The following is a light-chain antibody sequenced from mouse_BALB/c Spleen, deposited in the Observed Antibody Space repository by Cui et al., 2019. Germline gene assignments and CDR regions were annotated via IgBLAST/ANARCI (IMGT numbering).Light chain of an antibody. J-gene: IGKJ2*01. V-gene: IGKV5-37*01. CDR1: QRLYKN. Sequence: DILMTKSQATLPVTPGETDSFPCRASQRLYKNLHWYQQKSHRSPRLLIKYASDSISGIPSRFTGSGSGTDYALSINSVKPEDEGIYYCLQGYSTPHMYTFGGGTKLEIK. CDR3: LQGYSTPHMYT. CDR2: YAS.